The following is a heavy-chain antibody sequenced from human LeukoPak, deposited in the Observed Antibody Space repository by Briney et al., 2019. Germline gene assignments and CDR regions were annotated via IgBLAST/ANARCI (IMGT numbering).Heavy chain of an antibody. V-gene: IGHV3-21*01. D-gene: IGHD5-24*01. CDR3: ARDYQLGRAWSDP. J-gene: IGHJ5*02. CDR2: ISSGSGYI. CDR1: RFTFSSYS. Sequence: GGSLRLSCAASRFTFSSYSMSWVRQAPGKGLEWVSSISSGSGYIYYADSVKGRFTISRDNAKNSLYLQMNSLRAEDTAVYYCARDYQLGRAWSDPWGQGTLVTVSS.